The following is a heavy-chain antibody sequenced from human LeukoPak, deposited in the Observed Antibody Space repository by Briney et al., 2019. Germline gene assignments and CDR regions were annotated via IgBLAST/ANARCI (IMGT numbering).Heavy chain of an antibody. D-gene: IGHD2-8*02. J-gene: IGHJ4*02. CDR2: IYHSGRS. Sequence: SETLSLTCAVYGGSFSGYYWSWIRQHPGRGLEWIGYIYHSGRSYYNPSLKSRITMSVDTSKNQFSLNLSSVTAADTAVYYCARDQVECTGGTCQSRVGFDFWGQGTLVTVSS. V-gene: IGHV4-34*09. CDR1: GGSFSGYY. CDR3: ARDQVECTGGTCQSRVGFDF.